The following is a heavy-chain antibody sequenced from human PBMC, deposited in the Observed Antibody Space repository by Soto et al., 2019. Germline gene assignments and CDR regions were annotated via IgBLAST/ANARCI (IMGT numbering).Heavy chain of an antibody. CDR1: GGTFSSYA. J-gene: IGHJ4*02. V-gene: IGHV1-69*01. D-gene: IGHD2-15*01. Sequence: VKVSCKASGGTFSSYAISWVRQAPGQGLEWMGGIIPIFGTANYAQKFQGRVTITADESTSTAYMELSSLRSEDTAVYYCARDSPEYCSGGSCYWYWGQGTLVTVSS. CDR2: IIPIFGTA. CDR3: ARDSPEYCSGGSCYWY.